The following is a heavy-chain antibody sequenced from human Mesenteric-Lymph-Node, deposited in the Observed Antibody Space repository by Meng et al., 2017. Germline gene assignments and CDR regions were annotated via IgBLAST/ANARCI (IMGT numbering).Heavy chain of an antibody. V-gene: IGHV4-30-4*01. D-gene: IGHD2-21*01. Sequence: QVHSIAPAQGLVNPSQTLSLTCTFFCGSMSSGNYYWSWIRQPPGKGLEWIGYIHHSGSAYYNPSLKSRVSISVDTSKNQFSLNLNSMTAADTAVYYCASFDHIPRRNYFDYWGQGTLVTVSS. CDR3: ASFDHIPRRNYFDY. J-gene: IGHJ4*02. CDR1: CGSMSSGNYY. CDR2: IHHSGSA.